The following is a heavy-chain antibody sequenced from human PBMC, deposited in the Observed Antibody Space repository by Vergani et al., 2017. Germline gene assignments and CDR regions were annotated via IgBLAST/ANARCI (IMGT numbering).Heavy chain of an antibody. V-gene: IGHV1-69*13. CDR3: ARDSGDCSGGSCYGDY. CDR2: IIPIFGTA. CDR1: GYTFTSYG. Sequence: QVQLVQSGAEVKKPGASVKVSCKASGYTFTSYGISWVRQAPGQGLEWMGGIIPIFGTANYAQKFQGRVTITADESTSTAYMELSSLRSEDTAVYYCARDSGDCSGGSCYGDYWGQGTLVTVSS. D-gene: IGHD2-15*01. J-gene: IGHJ4*02.